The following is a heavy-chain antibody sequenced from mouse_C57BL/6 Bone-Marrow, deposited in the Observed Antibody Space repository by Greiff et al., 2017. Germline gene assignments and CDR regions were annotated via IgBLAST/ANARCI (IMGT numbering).Heavy chain of an antibody. CDR3: AGYYYYGSSYWYFDV. CDR2: INPSTGGT. CDR1: GYSFTGYY. V-gene: IGHV1-42*01. J-gene: IGHJ1*03. Sequence: VQLQQSGPELVKPGASVKISCKASGYSFTGYYMNWVKQSPEKSLEWIGEINPSTGGTTYNQKFKAKATLTVDKSSSTAYMQLKSLTSEDSAVYDCAGYYYYGSSYWYFDVWGTGTTVTVSS. D-gene: IGHD1-1*01.